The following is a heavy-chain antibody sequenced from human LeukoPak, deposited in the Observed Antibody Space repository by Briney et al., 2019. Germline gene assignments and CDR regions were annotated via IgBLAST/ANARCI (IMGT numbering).Heavy chain of an antibody. CDR3: ANDASRSLLLPPFEY. CDR2: ISYDGSNK. D-gene: IGHD3-22*01. CDR1: GFTFSSYG. J-gene: IGHJ4*02. V-gene: IGHV3-30*18. Sequence: GRSLRLSCAASGFTFSSYGMHWVRQAPGKGLEWVAVISYDGSNKYYADSVKGRFTISRDNSKNTLYLQMNSLRAEDTAVYYCANDASRSLLLPPFEYWGQGTLVTVSS.